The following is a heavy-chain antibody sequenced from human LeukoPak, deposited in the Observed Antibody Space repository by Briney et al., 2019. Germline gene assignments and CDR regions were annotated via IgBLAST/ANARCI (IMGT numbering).Heavy chain of an antibody. J-gene: IGHJ6*03. CDR2: ISGSGGST. CDR1: GFTFSSYA. D-gene: IGHD3-10*01. V-gene: IGHV3-23*01. CDR3: ARGVGWFGELFFLYYYYYMDV. Sequence: GGFLRLSCAASGFTFSSYAMSWVRQAPGKGLEWVSAISGSGGSTYYADSVKGRFTISRDNSKNTLYLQMNSLRAEDTAVYYCARGVGWFGELFFLYYYYYMDVWGKGTTVTVSS.